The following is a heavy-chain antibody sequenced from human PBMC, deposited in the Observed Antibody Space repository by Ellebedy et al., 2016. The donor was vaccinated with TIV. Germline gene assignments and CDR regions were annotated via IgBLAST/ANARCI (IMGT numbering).Heavy chain of an antibody. D-gene: IGHD3-22*01. CDR1: GGSITSGNYY. CDR3: ARHYDSSGHYYIY. Sequence: SETLSLTXTVSGGSITSGNYYWSWIRQPPGKGLEWIGYIYNSGSSKYNPSLESRVTISVETSKNQFSLKMNSVTAADTAVYFCARHYDSSGHYYIYWGHGTLVTVSS. CDR2: IYNSGSS. J-gene: IGHJ4*01. V-gene: IGHV4-30-4*01.